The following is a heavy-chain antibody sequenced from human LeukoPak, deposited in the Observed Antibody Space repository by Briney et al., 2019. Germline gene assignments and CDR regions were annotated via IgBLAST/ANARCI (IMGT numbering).Heavy chain of an antibody. V-gene: IGHV4-39*07. J-gene: IGHJ5*02. D-gene: IGHD6-13*01. CDR3: ARDASSSWYLGVKSWFDP. CDR1: GGSISSSSYY. CDR2: IYYSGST. Sequence: SETLSLTCTVSGGSISSSSYYWGWIRQPPGKGLEWIGSIYYSGSTYYNPSLKSRVTISVDTSKNQFSLKLSSVTAADTAVYYCARDASSSWYLGVKSWFDPWGQGTLVTVSS.